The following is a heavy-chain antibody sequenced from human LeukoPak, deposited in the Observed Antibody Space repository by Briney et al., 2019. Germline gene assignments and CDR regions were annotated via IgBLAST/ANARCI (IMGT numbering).Heavy chain of an antibody. CDR2: IYYSGST. J-gene: IGHJ4*02. D-gene: IGHD3-22*01. CDR1: GGSISSGSYY. Sequence: SETLSLTCTVSGGSISSGSYYWSWIRQPPGKGLEWIGSIYYSGSTYYNPSLKSRVTISVDTSKDHFSLKLSSVTAADTAVYYCAKSSGYYRPFDNWGQGTLVTVSS. V-gene: IGHV4-39*02. CDR3: AKSSGYYRPFDN.